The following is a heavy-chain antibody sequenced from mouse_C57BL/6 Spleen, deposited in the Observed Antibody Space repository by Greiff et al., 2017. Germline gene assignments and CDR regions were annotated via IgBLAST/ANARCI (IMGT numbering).Heavy chain of an antibody. D-gene: IGHD2-10*02. CDR1: GYSITRGYY. CDR3: ASRYPSGFAY. Sequence: EVKLQESGPGLVKPSQSLSLTCSVTGYSITRGYYWNWIRPFPGDRLEWMGYISYDGSKNYTPSLNNRSSITRDTSKNQLFLKLNSVTTEDTATCYCASRYPSGFAYWGQGTLVTVSA. CDR2: ISYDGSK. J-gene: IGHJ3*01. V-gene: IGHV3-6*01.